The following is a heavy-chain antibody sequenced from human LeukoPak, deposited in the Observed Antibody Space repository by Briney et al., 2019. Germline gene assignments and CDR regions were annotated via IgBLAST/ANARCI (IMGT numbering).Heavy chain of an antibody. J-gene: IGHJ4*02. Sequence: GGSLTLSCAGSGFTFSSYAMSWVRQAPGQGLEWVSVISDIVDSTSYADSVRVRFTIPRDNSRNTLYLQMISLTPEDTAVYYCAKDTFIGKYCTNAACSPFDYWGQGTLVTVSS. V-gene: IGHV3-23*01. D-gene: IGHD2-8*01. CDR3: AKDTFIGKYCTNAACSPFDY. CDR1: GFTFSSYA. CDR2: ISDIVDST.